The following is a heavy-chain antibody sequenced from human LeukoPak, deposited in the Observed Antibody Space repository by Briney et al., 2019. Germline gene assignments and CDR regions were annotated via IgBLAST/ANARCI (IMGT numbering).Heavy chain of an antibody. D-gene: IGHD5-18*01. J-gene: IGHJ4*02. Sequence: SETLSLTCTVSGGSISNYYWSWIRQPPGKALEWIGYIYSSGNTKNNPSLKSRVTISVDTSKNQFSLKLSSVTAADTAVYHCARSEGYGAWYFDYWGQGTLVTVSS. CDR3: ARSEGYGAWYFDY. CDR1: GGSISNYY. V-gene: IGHV4-59*01. CDR2: IYSSGNT.